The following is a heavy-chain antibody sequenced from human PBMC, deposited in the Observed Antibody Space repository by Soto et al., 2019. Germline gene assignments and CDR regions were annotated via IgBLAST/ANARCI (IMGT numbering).Heavy chain of an antibody. CDR3: ANAREVTLVRISFAQ. D-gene: IGHD3-10*01. V-gene: IGHV3-23*01. J-gene: IGHJ4*02. Sequence: GGSLRLSCAASGFTFSTYTMTWVRQAPGKGLEWVSSVGGSGDGTYYADSVKGRFTISRDNSKNTLYLQMNSLRAEDTAIYYCANAREVTLVRISFAQWGQGTMVTVYS. CDR1: GFTFSTYT. CDR2: VGGSGDGT.